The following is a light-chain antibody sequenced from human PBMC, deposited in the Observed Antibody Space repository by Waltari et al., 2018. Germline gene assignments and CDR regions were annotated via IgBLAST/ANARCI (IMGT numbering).Light chain of an antibody. Sequence: QSALTQPASVSGSPGQSITISCTGTSSAVGAYNFVSWYQQHPGKAPKVMIYEVSNRSSGVSNRFSGSKSGNTASLTISGLQAEDEADYYCSSYTSSSTLPYVFGTGTKVSVL. CDR2: EVS. J-gene: IGLJ1*01. CDR3: SSYTSSSTLPYV. CDR1: SSAVGAYNF. V-gene: IGLV2-14*01.